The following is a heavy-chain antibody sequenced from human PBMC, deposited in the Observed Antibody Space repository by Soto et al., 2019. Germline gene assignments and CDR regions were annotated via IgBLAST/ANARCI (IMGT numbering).Heavy chain of an antibody. CDR1: GGSFSSHG. CDR3: ASERSAQYFDF. J-gene: IGHJ4*02. CDR2: IIPTFGTA. Sequence: QVQLVQSGTVVQRRGSSVKVSCQASGGSFSSHGMAWVRQAPGQGLEWMGGIIPTFGTATYAPKFQGRVTIIADKSTNTAYMELSSLRSEDTAVYYCASERSAQYFDFWGQGTLITVSS. D-gene: IGHD1-26*01. V-gene: IGHV1-69*06.